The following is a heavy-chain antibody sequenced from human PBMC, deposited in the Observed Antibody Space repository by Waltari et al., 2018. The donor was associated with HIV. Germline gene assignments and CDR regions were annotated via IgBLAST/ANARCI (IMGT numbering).Heavy chain of an antibody. J-gene: IGHJ2*01. V-gene: IGHV3-21*01. CDR1: GFTFRSYS. CDR2: ITSGSYM. CDR3: ARQGGSYGPDWYFDL. D-gene: IGHD5-18*01. Sequence: EVQLLASGGGLVKPGGSLRLPCAASGFTFRSYSMNWVRQAPGKGLEWVSSITSGSYMFYVDSVKGRFTIFRDNTKNSLYLQMNSLRAEDTAVYYCARQGGSYGPDWYFDLWGRGTLVTVSS.